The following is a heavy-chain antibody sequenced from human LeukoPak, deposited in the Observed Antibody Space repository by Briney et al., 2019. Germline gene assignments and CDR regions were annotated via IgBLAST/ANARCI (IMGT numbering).Heavy chain of an antibody. Sequence: SETLSLTCTVSGGSISSYYRSWIRQPPGKGLEWIGYIYYSGSTNYNPSLKSRVTISVDTSKNQFSLKLSSVTAADTAVYYCARWGSGRYPTYYYYYGMDVWGQGTPVTVSS. CDR2: IYYSGST. V-gene: IGHV4-59*01. CDR3: ARWGSGRYPTYYYYYGMDV. J-gene: IGHJ6*02. CDR1: GGSISSYY. D-gene: IGHD3-10*01.